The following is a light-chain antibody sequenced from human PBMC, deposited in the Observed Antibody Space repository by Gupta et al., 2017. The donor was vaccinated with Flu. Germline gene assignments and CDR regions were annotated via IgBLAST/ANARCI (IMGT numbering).Light chain of an antibody. CDR3: QQDEYFPPT. Sequence: PSSLSASVGDTVTITCRASHDIKTWLAWYQRQAGKAPKALIFAASTLGRGVPSRFSGSGSGTVFTLTINALQPEDFATYFCQQDEYFPPTFGGGTQVE. CDR1: HDIKTW. V-gene: IGKV1D-16*01. CDR2: AAS. J-gene: IGKJ4*01.